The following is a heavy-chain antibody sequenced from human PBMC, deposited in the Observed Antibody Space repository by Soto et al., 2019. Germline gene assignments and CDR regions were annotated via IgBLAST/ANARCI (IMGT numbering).Heavy chain of an antibody. Sequence: QVQLVESGGGVVQPGRSLRLSCAASGFTFSSYAMHWVRQAPGKGLEWVAVISYDGNKKYYADSVKGRFTISRDNSKNTLYLQMNSLRAEDTAVYYCARDRDDYYDGSGPFDPWGQGTLVTVSS. CDR2: ISYDGNKK. J-gene: IGHJ5*02. D-gene: IGHD3-10*01. CDR3: ARDRDDYYDGSGPFDP. V-gene: IGHV3-30-3*01. CDR1: GFTFSSYA.